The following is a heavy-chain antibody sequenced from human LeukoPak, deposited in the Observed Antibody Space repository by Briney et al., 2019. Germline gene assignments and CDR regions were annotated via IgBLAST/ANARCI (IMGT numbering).Heavy chain of an antibody. CDR3: ARGGGLDV. Sequence: GGSLRLSCAASGFIFSGYSMNWARQAPGKGLEWVASINPSGSVKYYVNSVKGRFAISRDNAKNSLYLQMSNLRAEDTAVYFCARGGGLDVWGQGATVTVSS. J-gene: IGHJ6*02. D-gene: IGHD3-16*01. CDR2: INPSGSVK. V-gene: IGHV3-7*03. CDR1: GFIFSGYS.